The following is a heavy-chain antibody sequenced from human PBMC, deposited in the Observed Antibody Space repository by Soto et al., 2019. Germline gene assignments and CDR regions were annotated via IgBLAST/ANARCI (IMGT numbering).Heavy chain of an antibody. CDR1: GFPFSSYA. CDR2: ISGSGGRT. Sequence: EMQLLESGGGLVQPGGSLRLSCVASGFPFSSYAMSWVRQTPGKGLEWVSGISGSGGRTYYADSVKGRFTISRDNSNNPVSLQMHILRVEDTAVYFCAKGGYYSLFDIWGQGTMVTVSA. J-gene: IGHJ3*02. CDR3: AKGGYYSLFDI. V-gene: IGHV3-23*01. D-gene: IGHD3-16*01.